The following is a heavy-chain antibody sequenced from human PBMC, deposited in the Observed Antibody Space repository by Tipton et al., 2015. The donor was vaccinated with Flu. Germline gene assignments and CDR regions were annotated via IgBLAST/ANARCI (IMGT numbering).Heavy chain of an antibody. J-gene: IGHJ4*02. CDR3: ARVGSSSSGGDY. D-gene: IGHD6-6*01. Sequence: SLRLSCAASGFTFSSYSMNWVRQAPGKGLEWVSSISSSSSYIYYADSVKGRFTISRDNAKNSLYLQMNSLRAEDTAVYYCARVGSSSSGGDYWGQGTLVTVSS. CDR2: ISSSSSYI. V-gene: IGHV3-21*01. CDR1: GFTFSSYS.